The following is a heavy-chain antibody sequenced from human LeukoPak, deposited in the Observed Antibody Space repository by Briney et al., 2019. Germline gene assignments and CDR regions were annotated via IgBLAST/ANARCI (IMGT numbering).Heavy chain of an antibody. V-gene: IGHV4-4*02. J-gene: IGHJ3*02. CDR3: ARKQIRGGDPSDGFDI. CDR1: GGSISSSNW. Sequence: SETLSLTCAVSGGSISSSNWWCWVRPSPGKGLEWIGVFYHSGGTNYNPSLKSRVTISVDKSKNQFSLKLSSVTAADTAVYYCARKQIRGGDPSDGFDIWGQGTMVTVSS. D-gene: IGHD2-21*02. CDR2: FYHSGGT.